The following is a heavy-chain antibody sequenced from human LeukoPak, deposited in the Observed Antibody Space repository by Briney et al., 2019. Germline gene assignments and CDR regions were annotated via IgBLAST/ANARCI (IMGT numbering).Heavy chain of an antibody. Sequence: GGSLRLSCAASGFGFSYAWMSWVRQAPGKGPEWIGRIKRKSDGETTDYAAPVKGRFTISRHDSKNTLFLRMNSLKTEDTAFYYCTTAPSGYAYMNGWHLDYWGQGALVTVSS. V-gene: IGHV3-15*01. CDR1: GFGFSYAW. J-gene: IGHJ4*02. D-gene: IGHD5-18*01. CDR3: TTAPSGYAYMNGWHLDY. CDR2: IKRKSDGETT.